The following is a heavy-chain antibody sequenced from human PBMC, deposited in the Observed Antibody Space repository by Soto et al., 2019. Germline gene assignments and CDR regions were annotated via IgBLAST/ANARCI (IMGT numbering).Heavy chain of an antibody. V-gene: IGHV1-69*01. CDR1: GGTFSSYA. J-gene: IGHJ4*02. D-gene: IGHD2-15*01. Sequence: QVQLVQSGAEVKKPGSSVKVSCKASGGTFSSYAISWVRQAPGQGLEWMGGIIPSFGTANYAQKFQGRVTITADESTSTAYRELSSLISEDTAVYYCERPAGVVEMAAYFDYWGQGTLVTVSS. CDR2: IIPSFGTA. CDR3: ERPAGVVEMAAYFDY.